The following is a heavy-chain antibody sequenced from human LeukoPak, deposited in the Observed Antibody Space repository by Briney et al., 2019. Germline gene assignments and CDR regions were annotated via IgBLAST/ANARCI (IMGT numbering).Heavy chain of an antibody. Sequence: SETLSLTCTVSGGSISSSSYYLGWIRHPPGKGLEWIGSIYYSGSTYYNPSLKSRVTISVDTSKNQFSLKLSSVTAADTAVYYCARSHYYESSGYYYIWGQGTLVTVSS. J-gene: IGHJ4*02. CDR1: GGSISSSSYY. CDR2: IYYSGST. D-gene: IGHD3-22*01. CDR3: ARSHYYESSGYYYI. V-gene: IGHV4-39*01.